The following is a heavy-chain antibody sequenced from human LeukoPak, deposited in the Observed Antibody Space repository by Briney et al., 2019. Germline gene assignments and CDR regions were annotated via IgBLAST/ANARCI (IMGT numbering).Heavy chain of an antibody. CDR2: ISWDGGST. J-gene: IGHJ4*02. Sequence: GGSLRLSCAASGFTFDDYAMHWVRQAPGKGLEWVSLISWDGGSTYYADSVKGRFTISRDNSKNSLYLQVNSLRAEDTALYYCAKDAGATVTTYFDYWGQGTLVTVSS. CDR1: GFTFDDYA. CDR3: AKDAGATVTTYFDY. D-gene: IGHD4-17*01. V-gene: IGHV3-43D*03.